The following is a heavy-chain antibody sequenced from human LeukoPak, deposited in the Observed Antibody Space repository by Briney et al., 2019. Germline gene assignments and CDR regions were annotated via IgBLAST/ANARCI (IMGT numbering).Heavy chain of an antibody. Sequence: GGSLRLSCGASGFTFSNAWMSWVRQAPGKGLEWVARFKTITDGGTTDYAAPVKGRFTISRDDSQNTLYLQMNSLKTEDTAVYYCTKEEPSMVTTRQPHAYWGQGTLVTVSS. CDR2: FKTITDGGTT. D-gene: IGHD4-17*01. CDR1: GFTFSNAW. J-gene: IGHJ4*02. V-gene: IGHV3-15*01. CDR3: TKEEPSMVTTRQPHAY.